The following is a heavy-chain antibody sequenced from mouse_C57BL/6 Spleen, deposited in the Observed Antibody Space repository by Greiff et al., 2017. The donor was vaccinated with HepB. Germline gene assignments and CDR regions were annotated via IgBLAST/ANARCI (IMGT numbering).Heavy chain of an antibody. V-gene: IGHV5-4*01. D-gene: IGHD1-1*01. Sequence: EVQGVESGGGLVKPGGSLKLSCAASGFTFSSYAMSWVRQTPEKRLEWVATISDGGSYTYYPDNVKGRFTISRDNAKNNLYLQMSHLKSEDTAMYYCSSDGSSYWYFDVWGTGTTVTVSS. CDR3: SSDGSSYWYFDV. CDR1: GFTFSSYA. CDR2: ISDGGSYT. J-gene: IGHJ1*03.